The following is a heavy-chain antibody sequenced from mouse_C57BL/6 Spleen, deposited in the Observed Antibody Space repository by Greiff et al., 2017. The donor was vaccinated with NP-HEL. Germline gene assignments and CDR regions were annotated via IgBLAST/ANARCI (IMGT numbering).Heavy chain of an antibody. CDR3: ARAHYYGSSRYAMDY. Sequence: QVQLQQPGAELVKPGASVKLSCKASGYTFTSYWMHWVKQRPGRGLEWIGRIDPNSGGTKYNEKFKSKATLTVDKPSSTAYMQLSSLTSEDSAVDYCARAHYYGSSRYAMDYWGQGTSVTVSS. CDR1: GYTFTSYW. CDR2: IDPNSGGT. V-gene: IGHV1-72*01. J-gene: IGHJ4*01. D-gene: IGHD1-1*01.